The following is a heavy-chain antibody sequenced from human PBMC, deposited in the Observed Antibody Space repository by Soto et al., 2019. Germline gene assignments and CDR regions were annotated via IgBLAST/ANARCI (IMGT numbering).Heavy chain of an antibody. CDR2: ISNSGRT. Sequence: SETLSLTCTVSGDSISRGAYSWTWIRQHPVKGLEWIGYISNSGRTYYNPSLKSRVTISVDRSKNQFSLKLSSVTAADTAVYYCARVPDRWGQGTLVTVSS. CDR1: GDSISRGAYS. V-gene: IGHV4-30-2*01. J-gene: IGHJ5*02. D-gene: IGHD2-2*01. CDR3: ARVPDR.